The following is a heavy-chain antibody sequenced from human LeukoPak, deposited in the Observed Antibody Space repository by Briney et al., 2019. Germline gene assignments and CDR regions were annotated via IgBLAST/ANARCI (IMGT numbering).Heavy chain of an antibody. J-gene: IGHJ4*02. Sequence: GASVKVSCKASGGTFSSYAISWVRQAPGQGLEWMGRIIPILGIANYAQKFQGRVTITADKSTSTAYMELSSLRSEDTAVYYCAREGVMDYGGNSYLFDYWGQGTLVTVSS. CDR2: IIPILGIA. CDR1: GGTFSSYA. CDR3: AREGVMDYGGNSYLFDY. V-gene: IGHV1-69*04. D-gene: IGHD4-23*01.